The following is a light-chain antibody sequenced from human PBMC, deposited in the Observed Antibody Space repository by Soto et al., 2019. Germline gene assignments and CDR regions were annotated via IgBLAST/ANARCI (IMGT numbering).Light chain of an antibody. CDR1: SSNIGGYNY. CDR3: SSYTSSETRV. V-gene: IGLV2-14*01. Sequence: QSALTQPASVSGSPGQSITISCTGTSSNIGGYNYVSWYQQHPGKAPKLIIFEVSSRPSEVSNRFSASKSGNTASLTISGLQAEDEADYYCSSYTSSETRVFGGGTKLTVL. J-gene: IGLJ2*01. CDR2: EVS.